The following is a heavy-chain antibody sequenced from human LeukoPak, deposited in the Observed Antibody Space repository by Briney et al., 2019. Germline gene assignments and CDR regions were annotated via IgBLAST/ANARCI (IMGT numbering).Heavy chain of an antibody. CDR1: GGSISSGSYY. Sequence: PSQTLSLTCTVSGGSISSGSYYWSWIRQPAGKGLEWIGRIYTSGSTNYNPSLKSRVTISVDTSKNQFSLKLSPVTAADTAVYYCARDPSIAVAGIYGMDVWGQGTTVTVSS. V-gene: IGHV4-61*02. D-gene: IGHD6-19*01. J-gene: IGHJ6*02. CDR3: ARDPSIAVAGIYGMDV. CDR2: IYTSGST.